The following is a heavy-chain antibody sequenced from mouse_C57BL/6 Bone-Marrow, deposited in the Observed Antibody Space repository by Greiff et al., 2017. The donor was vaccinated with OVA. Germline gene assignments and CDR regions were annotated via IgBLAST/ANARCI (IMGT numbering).Heavy chain of an antibody. V-gene: IGHV14-4*01. CDR3: TSSGYFDD. Sequence: VQLQQSGAELVRPGASVKLSCTASGFTFKDDYMHWVKQRPEQGLEWIGWIDTENGDTEYASKFQGKATITADTSTNTAYLQLSSLTSEDSAVYYCTSSGYFDDWGQGTTLTVSS. CDR1: GFTFKDDY. CDR2: IDTENGDT. D-gene: IGHD6-1*01. J-gene: IGHJ2*01.